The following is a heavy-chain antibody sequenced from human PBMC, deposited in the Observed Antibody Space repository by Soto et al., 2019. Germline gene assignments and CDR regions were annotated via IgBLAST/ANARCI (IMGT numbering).Heavy chain of an antibody. CDR2: MNPNSGNT. CDR3: AREKTSYGMDV. J-gene: IGHJ6*02. CDR1: GYTFTSYD. Sequence: QVKLVQSGAEVKKPGASVKVSCKASGYTFTSYDINWGRQATGQGLEWMGWMNPNSGNTGYAQKCQGRVTMTRNTSISTAYMELSSPSSEDTAVYYCAREKTSYGMDVWGQGTTVTVSS. V-gene: IGHV1-8*01.